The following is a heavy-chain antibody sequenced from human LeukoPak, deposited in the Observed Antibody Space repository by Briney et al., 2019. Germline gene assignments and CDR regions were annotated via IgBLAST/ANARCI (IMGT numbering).Heavy chain of an antibody. CDR3: TIAARGETFDY. CDR1: GGTFSSYA. CDR2: IIPIFGTA. D-gene: IGHD6-6*01. Sequence: ASVKVSCKASGGTFSSYAISWVRQAPGQGLEWMGGIIPIFGTANYAQKFQGRVTITTDESTSTAYMELSSLRSEDTAVYYCTIAARGETFDYWGQGTLVTVSS. J-gene: IGHJ4*02. V-gene: IGHV1-69*05.